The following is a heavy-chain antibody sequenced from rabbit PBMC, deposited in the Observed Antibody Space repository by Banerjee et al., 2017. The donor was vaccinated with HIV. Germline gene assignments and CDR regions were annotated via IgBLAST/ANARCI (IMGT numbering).Heavy chain of an antibody. J-gene: IGHJ4*01. CDR1: GFDFSGGA. CDR3: ARDLAGVIGWNFNL. CDR2: IYSGSYGSI. D-gene: IGHD4-1*01. Sequence: QEQLVESGGGLVQPEGSLTLTCKASGFDFSGGAMCWVRPAPGKGLEWIACIYSGSYGSIHYASWAKGRFTASRTSSTTVTLQMTSLTAADTATYFCARDLAGVIGWNFNLWGQGTLVTVS. V-gene: IGHV1S45*01.